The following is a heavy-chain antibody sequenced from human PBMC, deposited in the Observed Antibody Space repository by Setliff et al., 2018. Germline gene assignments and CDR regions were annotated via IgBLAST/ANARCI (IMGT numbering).Heavy chain of an antibody. J-gene: IGHJ4*02. CDR3: ARERHLLSTVVIFGLFDF. CDR2: ISGNGGST. Sequence: GSLRLSCAASEFTFSTSAMNWVRQAPGKGLEWVSAISGNGGSTYYTDSVKGRFTISRDNSKNTLSLQMYSLRTEDTALYYCARERHLLSTVVIFGLFDFWGQGALVTVSS. CDR1: EFTFSTSA. V-gene: IGHV3-23*01. D-gene: IGHD3-3*01.